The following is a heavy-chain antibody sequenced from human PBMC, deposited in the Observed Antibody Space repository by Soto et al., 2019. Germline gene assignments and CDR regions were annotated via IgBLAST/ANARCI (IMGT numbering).Heavy chain of an antibody. CDR3: TKSRSAMIYYFDF. CDR2: ISATGVKT. Sequence: PGGFLRLSCAASGFTFSNYAMNWVRQAPGKGLEWVSGISATGVKTYSADSVKGRFTMSRDNSKDTVYLEMNSLRAEDTAVYYCTKSRSAMIYYFDFWGLGALVTVSS. CDR1: GFTFSNYA. J-gene: IGHJ4*02. V-gene: IGHV3-23*01. D-gene: IGHD3-22*01.